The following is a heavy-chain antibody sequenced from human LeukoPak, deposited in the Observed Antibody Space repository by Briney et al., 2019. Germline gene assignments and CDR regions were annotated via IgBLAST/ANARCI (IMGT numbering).Heavy chain of an antibody. Sequence: GGSLRLSCAASGFAFNTYAMHWVRQAPGKGLEWVTLIWHDGSHKFYIDSVRGRFTISRDNSRNTVYLQMNGLRAEDTAVYYCARDGLTGTTSSGKVYWGQGTLVTVSS. CDR2: IWHDGSHK. J-gene: IGHJ4*02. V-gene: IGHV3-33*01. CDR3: ARDGLTGTTSSGKVY. CDR1: GFAFNTYA. D-gene: IGHD1-20*01.